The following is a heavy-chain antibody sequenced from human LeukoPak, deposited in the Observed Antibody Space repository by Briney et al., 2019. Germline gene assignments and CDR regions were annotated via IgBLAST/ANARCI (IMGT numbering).Heavy chain of an antibody. J-gene: IGHJ6*03. CDR1: GVTLSSYE. V-gene: IGHV3-48*03. CDR2: IISSGSAM. Sequence: GALRLSCAASGVTLSSYEMNCVCHAPGEGLWWGSYIISSGSAMYYADSVKGRFTISRDNAKNSLSLQMNSLRAEDTAVYYCARSPAGANYYLDVWGKGTTVTISS. CDR3: ARSPAGANYYLDV. D-gene: IGHD1-14*01.